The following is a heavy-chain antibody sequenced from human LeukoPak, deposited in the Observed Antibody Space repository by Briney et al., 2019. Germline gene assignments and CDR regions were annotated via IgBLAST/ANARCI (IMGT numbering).Heavy chain of an antibody. Sequence: SQALSLTCAISGDSVSSNTAAWYWIRQSPSRGLEWLGRTYYRSKWTYEYAESVRSRITINVDTSKNQFSLHLNSVTPEDTAVYYCARDPSDDQGFDCWGQGTLVTVSS. J-gene: IGHJ5*01. CDR2: TYYRSKWTY. CDR1: GDSVSSNTAA. CDR3: ARDPSDDQGFDC. D-gene: IGHD3-3*01. V-gene: IGHV6-1*01.